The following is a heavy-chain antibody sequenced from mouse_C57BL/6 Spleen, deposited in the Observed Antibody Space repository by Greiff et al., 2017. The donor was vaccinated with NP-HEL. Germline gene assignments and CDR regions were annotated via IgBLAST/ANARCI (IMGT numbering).Heavy chain of an antibody. CDR3: ARGPRVTWAMDY. J-gene: IGHJ4*01. CDR1: GFTFSSYA. CDR2: ISDGGSYT. V-gene: IGHV5-4*03. Sequence: DVKLVESGGGLVKPGGFLKLSCAASGFTFSSYAMSWVRQTPEKRLEWVATISDGGSYTYYPDNVKGRFTISRYNAKNYLYLQMSHLKSEDPDMYYCARGPRVTWAMDYWGQGTSVTVSS. D-gene: IGHD2-2*01.